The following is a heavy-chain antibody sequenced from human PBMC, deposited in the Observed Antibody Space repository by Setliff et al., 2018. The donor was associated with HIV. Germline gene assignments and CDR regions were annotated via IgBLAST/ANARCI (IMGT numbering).Heavy chain of an antibody. Sequence: GGSLRLSCAASGFTFSSYGMHWVRQAPGKGLEWVSAISGSGGSTYYADSVKGRFTISRDNSKNTLYLQMNSLRAEDTAVYYCAKEPKLGGIAAPFDYWGQGTLVTVSS. D-gene: IGHD6-6*01. CDR2: ISGSGGST. CDR3: AKEPKLGGIAAPFDY. V-gene: IGHV3-23*01. J-gene: IGHJ4*02. CDR1: GFTFSSYG.